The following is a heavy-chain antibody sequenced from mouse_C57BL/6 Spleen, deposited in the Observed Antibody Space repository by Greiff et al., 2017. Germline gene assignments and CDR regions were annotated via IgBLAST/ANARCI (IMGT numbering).Heavy chain of an antibody. Sequence: VQLKESGAELVRPGASVKLSCTASGFNIKDDYMHWVKQRPEQGLEWIGWIDPANGDTEYASKFQGKATITADTSSNTAYLQLSSLTSEDTAVYYWTTGAWVADWGQGTLVTVSA. CDR2: IDPANGDT. CDR1: GFNIKDDY. V-gene: IGHV14-4*01. J-gene: IGHJ3*01. CDR3: TTGAWVAD.